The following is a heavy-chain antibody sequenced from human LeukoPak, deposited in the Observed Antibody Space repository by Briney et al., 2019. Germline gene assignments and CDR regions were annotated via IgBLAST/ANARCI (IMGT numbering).Heavy chain of an antibody. J-gene: IGHJ4*02. CDR3: AREDRYSYGYFYY. CDR1: VGSLSSSRYY. D-gene: IGHD5-18*01. V-gene: IGHV4-39*07. CDR2: IYYIGST. Sequence: SETLSLTCTVSVGSLSSSRYYWGWIRQPPGKGLEWIGSIYYIGSTYYNPPLKSRVTISVDTSKNQCSRKLSSVTAADTVVYYCAREDRYSYGYFYYWGQGTLVTVSS.